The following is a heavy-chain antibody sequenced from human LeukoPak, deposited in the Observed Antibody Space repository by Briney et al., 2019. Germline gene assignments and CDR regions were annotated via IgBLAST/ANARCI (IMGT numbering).Heavy chain of an antibody. Sequence: PGGSLRLSCAASGFTFSYYYMRWIRQAPGKGLEWVSYISSSGSTIYYADSVKGRFTISRDNAKNSLYLQMNSLRAEDTAVYYCARDTIVVPAADYYMDVWGKGTTVTVSS. CDR2: ISSSGSTI. CDR1: GFTFSYYY. CDR3: ARDTIVVPAADYYMDV. J-gene: IGHJ6*03. D-gene: IGHD2-2*01. V-gene: IGHV3-11*04.